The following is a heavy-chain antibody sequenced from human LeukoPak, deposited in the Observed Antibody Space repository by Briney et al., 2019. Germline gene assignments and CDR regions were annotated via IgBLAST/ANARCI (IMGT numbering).Heavy chain of an antibody. CDR3: ARLPAGGEPSFDY. J-gene: IGHJ4*02. CDR2: IKQDGSEK. Sequence: PGGSLRLSCAASGFTFSSYWMSWVRQAPGKGLEWVANIKQDGSEKYYVDSVKGRFTISRDNAKNSLYVQMNSLRAEDTAVYYCARLPAGGEPSFDYWGQGTLVTVSS. D-gene: IGHD2-21*01. CDR1: GFTFSSYW. V-gene: IGHV3-7*05.